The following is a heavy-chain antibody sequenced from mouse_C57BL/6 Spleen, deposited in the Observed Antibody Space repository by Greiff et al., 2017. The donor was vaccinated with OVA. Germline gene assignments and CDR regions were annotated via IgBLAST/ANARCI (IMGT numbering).Heavy chain of an antibody. Sequence: VQLQQSGAELVRPGASVTLSCKASGYTFTDYEMHWVKQTPVHGLEWIGAIDPETGGPAYNQKFKGKAILTADKSSSTAYMELRSLTSEDSAVDYCSYYSNSYAMDYWGQGTSVTVSS. V-gene: IGHV1-15*01. CDR1: GYTFTDYE. CDR2: IDPETGGP. CDR3: SYYSNSYAMDY. D-gene: IGHD2-5*01. J-gene: IGHJ4*01.